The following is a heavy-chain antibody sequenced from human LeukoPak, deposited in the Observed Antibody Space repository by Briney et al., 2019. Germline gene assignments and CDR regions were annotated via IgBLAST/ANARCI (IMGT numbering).Heavy chain of an antibody. V-gene: IGHV3-13*01. D-gene: IGHD4-17*01. CDR1: GFTFSSYD. J-gene: IGHJ4*02. CDR2: IGTAGDT. CDR3: ARGIRYGDVYYFDY. Sequence: GGSLRLSCAASGFTFSSYDMHWVRQATGKGLEWVSAIGTAGDTYYPGSVKGRFTISRENAKNSLCLQMNSLRAGDTAVYYCARGIRYGDVYYFDYWGQGTLVTVSS.